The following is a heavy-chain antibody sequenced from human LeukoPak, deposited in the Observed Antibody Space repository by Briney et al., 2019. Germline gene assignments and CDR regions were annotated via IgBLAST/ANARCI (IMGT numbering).Heavy chain of an antibody. D-gene: IGHD3-22*01. Sequence: GGSLRLSCAASGFTFSSYSMNWVRQAPGKGLEWVSYISSSSSTIYYADSVKGRFTISRDNAKNSLYLQMNGLRAEDTAVYYCAREGVGTYYYDSSGPSSSWGQGTLVTVSS. CDR2: ISSSSSTI. V-gene: IGHV3-48*01. CDR1: GFTFSSYS. CDR3: AREGVGTYYYDSSGPSSS. J-gene: IGHJ4*02.